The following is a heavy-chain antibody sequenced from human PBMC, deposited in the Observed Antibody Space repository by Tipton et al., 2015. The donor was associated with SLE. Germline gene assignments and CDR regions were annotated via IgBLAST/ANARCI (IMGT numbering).Heavy chain of an antibody. Sequence: TLSLTCAVYGGSFTSSSYYWAWIRQSPGKGLEWIGSIYYSGSAYYNPSLKSRVTISVDTSKNQLSLKMSSVTAADTAVYYCARHQDCSRTSCYSYYHYYYGMDVWGQGTTVAVFS. D-gene: IGHD2-2*01. CDR2: IYYSGSA. J-gene: IGHJ6*02. CDR1: GGSFTSSSYY. CDR3: ARHQDCSRTSCYSYYHYYYGMDV. V-gene: IGHV4-39*01.